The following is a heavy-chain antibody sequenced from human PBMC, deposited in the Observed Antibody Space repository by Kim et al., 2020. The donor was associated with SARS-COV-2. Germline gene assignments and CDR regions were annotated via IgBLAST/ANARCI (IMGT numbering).Heavy chain of an antibody. CDR3: AKEGQFAS. J-gene: IGHJ4*02. D-gene: IGHD3-16*01. CDR2: GSTT. V-gene: IGHV3-23*03. Sequence: GSTTYYADSVKGRFTISRDNSKNTLYLQMNNLRAEDTAIYYCAKEGQFASWGQGSLVTVSS.